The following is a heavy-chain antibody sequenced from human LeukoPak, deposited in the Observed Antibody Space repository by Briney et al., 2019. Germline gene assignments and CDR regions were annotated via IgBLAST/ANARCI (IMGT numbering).Heavy chain of an antibody. CDR3: AKDTVKVATIRRVPHYMDV. CDR1: GFTFSGYW. J-gene: IGHJ6*03. D-gene: IGHD5-12*01. Sequence: GGSLRLSCAASGFTFSGYWMSWVRQAPGKGPEWVANIKQDGSEIYYVDSVKGRFTISRDNAKNSLFLQMSSLRAEDTAVYYCAKDTVKVATIRRVPHYMDVWGKGTTVTISS. CDR2: IKQDGSEI. V-gene: IGHV3-7*01.